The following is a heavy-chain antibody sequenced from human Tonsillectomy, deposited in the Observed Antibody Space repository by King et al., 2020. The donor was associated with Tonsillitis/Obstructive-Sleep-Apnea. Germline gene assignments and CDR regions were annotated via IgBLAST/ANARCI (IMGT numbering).Heavy chain of an antibody. Sequence: VQLVESGAEVKKPGESLKISCKGSGYSFTDYWIGWVRQMPGKGLEWMGIIYPGDSDTRYSPSFQGQLTISADKSISTAYLQWSSLNASDTAMYYCARRPHSFRWYWGDNSGLDVWGEGTTVTVSS. J-gene: IGHJ6*04. V-gene: IGHV5-51*03. CDR3: ARRPHSFRWYWGDNSGLDV. CDR2: IYPGDSDT. CDR1: GYSFTDYW. D-gene: IGHD6-13*01.